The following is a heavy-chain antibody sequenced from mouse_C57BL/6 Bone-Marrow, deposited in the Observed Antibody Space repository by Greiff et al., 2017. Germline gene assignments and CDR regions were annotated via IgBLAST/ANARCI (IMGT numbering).Heavy chain of an antibody. J-gene: IGHJ2*01. D-gene: IGHD1-1*01. V-gene: IGHV1-82*01. CDR3: ARGCHYYGSSYCFDY. CDR2: IYPGDGDT. Sequence: VQLVESGPELVKPGASVKISCKASGYAFSSSWMNWVQQRPGKGLEWIGRIYPGDGDTNYNGKFKGKATLTADKSSSTAYMQLSSLTSEDSAVYFGARGCHYYGSSYCFDYWGQGTTLTVSS. CDR1: GYAFSSSW.